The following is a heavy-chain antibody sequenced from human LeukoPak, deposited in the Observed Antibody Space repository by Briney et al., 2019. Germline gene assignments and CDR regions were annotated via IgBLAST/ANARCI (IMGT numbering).Heavy chain of an antibody. V-gene: IGHV1-69*04. CDR1: GGTFSSYA. CDR3: ARDRSSSSWYNYHFQH. D-gene: IGHD6-13*01. Sequence: SVKVSCKASGGTFSSYAISWVRQAPGQGLEWMGRIIPILGIANYAQKFQGRVTITADKSTSTAYMELSSLRSEDTAVYYCARDRSSSSWYNYHFQHWGQGTLVTISS. CDR2: IIPILGIA. J-gene: IGHJ1*01.